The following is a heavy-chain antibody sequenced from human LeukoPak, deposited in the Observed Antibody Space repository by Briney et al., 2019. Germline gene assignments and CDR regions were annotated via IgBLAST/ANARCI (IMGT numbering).Heavy chain of an antibody. CDR1: GFTFSSYG. CDR3: TGNYYGSGSYADFDY. CDR2: IRYDGSNK. J-gene: IGHJ4*02. D-gene: IGHD3-10*01. Sequence: GGSLRLSCAASGFTFSSYGMHWVRQAPGKGLEWVAFIRYDGSNKYYADSVKGRFTISRDNSKNTLYLQMNSLRAEDTAVYYCTGNYYGSGSYADFDYWGQGTLVTVSS. V-gene: IGHV3-30*02.